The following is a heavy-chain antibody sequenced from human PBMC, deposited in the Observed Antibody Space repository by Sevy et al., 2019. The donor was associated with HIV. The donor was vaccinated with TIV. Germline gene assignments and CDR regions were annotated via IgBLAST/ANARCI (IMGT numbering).Heavy chain of an antibody. V-gene: IGHV3-30*04. CDR3: ASPGFGELFYAFDI. J-gene: IGHJ3*02. CDR2: ISYDGSNK. CDR1: GFTFSSYA. Sequence: GGSLRLSCAASGFTFSSYAMHWVRQAPGKGLEWVAVISYDGSNKYYADSVKGRFTISRDNSKNTLYLQMNSLGAEDTAVYYCASPGFGELFYAFDIWGQGTMVTVSS. D-gene: IGHD3-10*01.